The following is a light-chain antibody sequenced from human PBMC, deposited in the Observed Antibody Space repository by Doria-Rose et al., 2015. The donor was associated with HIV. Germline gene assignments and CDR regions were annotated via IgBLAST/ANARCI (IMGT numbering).Light chain of an antibody. J-gene: IGKJ1*01. V-gene: IGKV1-39*01. CDR3: QQTYISPPWT. Sequence: QSPSSLSASIGDRVTITCRASQTVSTYLNWFQQEPGKAPKLLIYAASRLQSGVPSRLSGSGSGTDFTLTISGLQPGDFATYYCQQTYISPPWTFGQGTKVEMK. CDR2: AAS. CDR1: QTVSTY.